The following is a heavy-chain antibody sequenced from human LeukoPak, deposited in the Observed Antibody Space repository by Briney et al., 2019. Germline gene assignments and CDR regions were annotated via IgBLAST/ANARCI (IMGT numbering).Heavy chain of an antibody. D-gene: IGHD4-17*01. V-gene: IGHV4-30-4*07. Sequence: PSETLSLTCDVSGASMNSGGYLWTWIRQPPGKGLEWIGYIYYSGSTYYNPSLRSRVTISVDTSKNQFSLRLSSVTAADTAVYFCVSSHTVITTNEYFQHWGLGTLVTVSS. CDR2: IYYSGST. CDR3: VSSHTVITTNEYFQH. CDR1: GASMNSGGYL. J-gene: IGHJ1*01.